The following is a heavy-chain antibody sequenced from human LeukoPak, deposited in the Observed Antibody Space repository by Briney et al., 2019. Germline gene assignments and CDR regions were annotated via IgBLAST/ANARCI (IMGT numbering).Heavy chain of an antibody. CDR3: ARDPKITMIVVRDDAFDI. J-gene: IGHJ3*02. V-gene: IGHV4-38-2*02. CDR1: GYSISSGYY. D-gene: IGHD3-22*01. Sequence: SETLSLTCTVSGYSISSGYYWGWIRQPPGKGLEWIGSIYHSGSTYYNPSLKSRVTISVDTSKNQFSLKLSSVTAADTAVYYCARDPKITMIVVRDDAFDIWGQGTMVTVSS. CDR2: IYHSGST.